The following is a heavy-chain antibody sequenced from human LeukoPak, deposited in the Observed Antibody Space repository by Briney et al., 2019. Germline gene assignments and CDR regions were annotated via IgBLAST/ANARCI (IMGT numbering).Heavy chain of an antibody. CDR1: DYTYTSYG. D-gene: IGHD1-1*01. J-gene: IGHJ5*02. V-gene: IGHV1-18*01. Sequence: ASVKVSCKASDYTYTSYGISRVRQAPGQGLEWMGWISGYNGNTNYAQKFQARVTMTTDTSTTTAYMELRSLRSDDTAVYYCARDGTPGTTFRFDPWGQGTLVIVSS. CDR3: ARDGTPGTTFRFDP. CDR2: ISGYNGNT.